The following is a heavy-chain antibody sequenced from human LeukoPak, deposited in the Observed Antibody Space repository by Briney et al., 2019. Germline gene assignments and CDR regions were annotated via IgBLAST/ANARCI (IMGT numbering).Heavy chain of an antibody. CDR3: ARTALVSNFDY. V-gene: IGHV4-61*02. J-gene: IGHJ4*02. Sequence: SQTLSLTCTVSGGSISSGTYYWNWLRQPAGKGLEWIGRIYTSGSTNYNPSLKSRVTISVDTSKNQFSLKLSSVTAADTAVYYCARTALVSNFDYWGQGTLVTVSS. CDR2: IYTSGST. CDR1: GGSISSGTYY. D-gene: IGHD6-13*01.